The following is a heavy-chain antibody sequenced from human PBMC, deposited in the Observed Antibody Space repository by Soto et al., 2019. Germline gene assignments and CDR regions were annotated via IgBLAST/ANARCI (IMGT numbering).Heavy chain of an antibody. J-gene: IGHJ4*02. CDR3: AREGATAAKMFDY. Sequence: ASVKVSWKASGYTFSNYYMHWVRQAPGQGLEWMGGINPNGDTTYYAQKFLGRLTVTRDTSTSTVYMELSSLRSDDTAVYYCAREGATAAKMFDYWSQGTLVTGSS. D-gene: IGHD2-2*01. V-gene: IGHV1-46*01. CDR2: INPNGDTT. CDR1: GYTFSNYY.